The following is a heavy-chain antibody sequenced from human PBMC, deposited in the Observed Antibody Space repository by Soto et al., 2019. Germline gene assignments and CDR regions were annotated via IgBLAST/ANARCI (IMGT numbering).Heavy chain of an antibody. CDR1: GGSFSVYY. Sequence: QVQLQQWGAGLLKPSETLSLTCAVYGGSFSVYYWSWIRQPPGKGLEWIGEINHSGSTNYNPSLKCRVTISVDTSKNQFSLKLSSVTAADTAVYYCASNSGYVPGQFSYFDYWGQGTLVTVSS. D-gene: IGHD5-12*01. J-gene: IGHJ4*02. CDR2: INHSGST. CDR3: ASNSGYVPGQFSYFDY. V-gene: IGHV4-34*01.